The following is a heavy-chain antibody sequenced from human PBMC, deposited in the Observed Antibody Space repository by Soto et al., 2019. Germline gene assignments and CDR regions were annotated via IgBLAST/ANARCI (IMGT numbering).Heavy chain of an antibody. CDR2: ISYDGSNK. J-gene: IGHJ6*02. Sequence: GGSLRLSCAASGFTFSSYAMHWVRQAPGKGLEWVAVISYDGSNKYYAESVKGRFTISRDNSKNTLYLQMNSLRAEDTAVYYCARGKTYYYDSSGLPYGMDVWGQGTTVTVSS. D-gene: IGHD3-22*01. CDR1: GFTFSSYA. CDR3: ARGKTYYYDSSGLPYGMDV. V-gene: IGHV3-30-3*01.